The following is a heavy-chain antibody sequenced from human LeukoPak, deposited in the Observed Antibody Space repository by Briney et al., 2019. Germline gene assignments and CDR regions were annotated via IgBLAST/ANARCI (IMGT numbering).Heavy chain of an antibody. CDR3: ARGPGIVGATAYSDY. D-gene: IGHD1-26*01. Sequence: ASVKVSCKTSGYTFTSYAISWVRQATGQGLEWMGWMNPNSGNTGYAQKFQGRVTITRNTSISTAYMELSSLRSEDTAVYYCARGPGIVGATAYSDYWGQGTLVTVSS. J-gene: IGHJ4*02. CDR1: GYTFTSYA. V-gene: IGHV1-8*01. CDR2: MNPNSGNT.